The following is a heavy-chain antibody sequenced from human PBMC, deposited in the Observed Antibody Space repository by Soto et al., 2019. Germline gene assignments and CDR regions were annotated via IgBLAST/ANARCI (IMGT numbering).Heavy chain of an antibody. CDR2: IYHSGST. J-gene: IGHJ5*02. CDR3: ARGGWVVPDDPGFEP. CDR1: VCSISSGYY. D-gene: IGHD2-2*01. V-gene: IGHV4-38-2*01. Sequence: SETLSLTCAFSVCSISSGYYWGWIRQPPGKGLEWIGSIYHSGSTYYNPSLKSRVTISVDTSKNQFSLKLSSVTAADTAVYYCARGGWVVPDDPGFEPLGQGTLVNVSS.